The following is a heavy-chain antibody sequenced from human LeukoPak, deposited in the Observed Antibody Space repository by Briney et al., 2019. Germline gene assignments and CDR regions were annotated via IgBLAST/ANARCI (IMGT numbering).Heavy chain of an antibody. V-gene: IGHV3-30*18. J-gene: IGHJ4*02. Sequence: GGSLRLSCTASVFSFSTQGMHWVRQAPGKGLEWVALISYDGTNTYHAHSLKGRFTISRDNSNNTLYLQMNSLTAEDTAIYYCAKHIVSGIVLNSMGYLDSWGQGTLVTVSS. CDR2: ISYDGTNT. D-gene: IGHD2-21*01. CDR3: AKHIVSGIVLNSMGYLDS. CDR1: VFSFSTQG.